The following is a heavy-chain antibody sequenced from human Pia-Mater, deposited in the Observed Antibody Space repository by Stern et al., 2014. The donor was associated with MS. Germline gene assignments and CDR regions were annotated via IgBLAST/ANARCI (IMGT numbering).Heavy chain of an antibody. J-gene: IGHJ1*01. V-gene: IGHV1-69*01. CDR2: LIIIFGTA. CDR1: GGTFSNYA. D-gene: IGHD3-22*01. Sequence: QVQLVQSGPEVKKPGSSVKVSCKASGGTFSNYAISWVRQAPGQGLEWMGGLIIIFGTANYAQKFQGRVTISADESTSTAYMELSSLRSEDTAVYYCARASERSGYYPDYFQYWGQGTPVTVSS. CDR3: ARASERSGYYPDYFQY.